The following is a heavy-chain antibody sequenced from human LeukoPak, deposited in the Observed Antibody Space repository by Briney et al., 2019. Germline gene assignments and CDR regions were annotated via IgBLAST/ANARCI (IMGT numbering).Heavy chain of an antibody. CDR2: LFYSGDT. V-gene: IGHV4-59*08. Sequence: PSQTLSLTCTVSGGSISSDYWGWVRQPPGKGLEWVGSLFYSGDTNYNPSLKSRVTISLDTSKNQVSLKLSSVTAADTAVYYCARGSSPFDYWGQGTLVTVSS. J-gene: IGHJ4*02. CDR1: GGSISSDY. CDR3: ARGSSPFDY.